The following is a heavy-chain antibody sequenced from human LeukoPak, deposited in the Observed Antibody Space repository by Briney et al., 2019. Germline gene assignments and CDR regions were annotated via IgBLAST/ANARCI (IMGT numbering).Heavy chain of an antibody. J-gene: IGHJ5*02. CDR2: ISAYNGNT. Sequence: ASVKVSCKASGYTFTSYGISWVRQAPGQGLEWMGWISAYNGNTNYAQKLQGRVTMTTDTSTGTAYMELRSLRSDDTAVYYCARDYDSSGYYSNWFDPWGQGTLVTVSS. CDR1: GYTFTSYG. D-gene: IGHD3-22*01. CDR3: ARDYDSSGYYSNWFDP. V-gene: IGHV1-18*01.